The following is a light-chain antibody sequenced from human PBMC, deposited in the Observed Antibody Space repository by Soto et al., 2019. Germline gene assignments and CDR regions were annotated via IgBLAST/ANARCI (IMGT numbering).Light chain of an antibody. V-gene: IGKV1-39*01. CDR3: QQSYSTPIT. CDR2: AAS. CDR1: QSISSY. Sequence: DNQMTQSPSSLSASCGQQISLTFRASQSISSYLNWYQQKPGKAPKLLIYAASSLQSGVPSRFSGSGSGTDFTLTISSLQPEDFATYYCQQSYSTPITFGQGTRLEIK. J-gene: IGKJ5*01.